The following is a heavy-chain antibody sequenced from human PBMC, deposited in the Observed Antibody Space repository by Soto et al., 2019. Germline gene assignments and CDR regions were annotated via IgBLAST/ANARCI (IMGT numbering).Heavy chain of an antibody. J-gene: IGHJ5*02. CDR3: ARDNGNPKGRFDP. V-gene: IGHV3-7*01. CDR1: GLTFSTYW. CDR2: INEDGTEK. Sequence: EGQLVESGGGLVQPGGSLRLSCAASGLTFSTYWMSWVRQAPGKGLEWVANINEDGTEKYFVDSVKGRFTISRDNSKKALYLRMNSLRAEDTAVYYCARDNGNPKGRFDPWGQGTLVTVSS. D-gene: IGHD3-10*01.